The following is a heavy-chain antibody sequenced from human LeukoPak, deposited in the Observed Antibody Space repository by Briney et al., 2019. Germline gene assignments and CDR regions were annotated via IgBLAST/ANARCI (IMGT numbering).Heavy chain of an antibody. CDR2: ISGSSGST. Sequence: GGSLRLSCAASGFTFSSYAMSWVRQAPGKGLEWVSAISGSSGSTYYADSVKGRFTISRDNSKNTLYLQMNSLRAEDTAVYYCARAQYSGSYYDYWGQGTLVTVSS. D-gene: IGHD1-26*01. CDR1: GFTFSSYA. V-gene: IGHV3-23*01. CDR3: ARAQYSGSYYDY. J-gene: IGHJ4*02.